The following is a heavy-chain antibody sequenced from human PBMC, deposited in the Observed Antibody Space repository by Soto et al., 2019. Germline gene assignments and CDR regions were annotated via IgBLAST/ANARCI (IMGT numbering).Heavy chain of an antibody. D-gene: IGHD3-22*01. CDR1: GFTFSSYA. J-gene: IGHJ6*02. CDR3: AKDPVAPYYDSSGYYYDLYYYYGMDV. V-gene: IGHV3-23*01. Sequence: GGSLRLSCAASGFTFSSYAMSWVRQAPGKGLEWVSAISGSGGSTYYADSVKGRFTISRDNSKNTLYLQMNSLRAEDTAVYYCAKDPVAPYYDSSGYYYDLYYYYGMDVWGQGTTVTVSS. CDR2: ISGSGGST.